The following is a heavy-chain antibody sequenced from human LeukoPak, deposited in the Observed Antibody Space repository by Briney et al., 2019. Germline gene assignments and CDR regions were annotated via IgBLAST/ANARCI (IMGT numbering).Heavy chain of an antibody. Sequence: GASVKVSCKASGYTFTSYGISWVRQTPGQGLEWMGWISAYNGNTNYAQKLQGRVTMTTDTSTSTAYMELKSLRSDDTAVYYRARDRGVVVPAAMGDYWGQGTLVTVSS. CDR2: ISAYNGNT. CDR3: ARDRGVVVPAAMGDY. D-gene: IGHD2-2*01. J-gene: IGHJ4*02. V-gene: IGHV1-18*01. CDR1: GYTFTSYG.